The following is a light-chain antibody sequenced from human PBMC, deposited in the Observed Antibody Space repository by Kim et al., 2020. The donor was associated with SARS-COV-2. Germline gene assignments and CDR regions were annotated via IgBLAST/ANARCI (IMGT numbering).Light chain of an antibody. V-gene: IGKV1-27*01. Sequence: ASIGDRGTITCRASQDIANSLAWYQQKPGKVPQVLIYAASTLQSGVPSRFSGSGSGTEFTLTIDSLQTEDVATYYCQKYNSAPWTFGPGTKVDIK. CDR1: QDIANS. CDR2: AAS. J-gene: IGKJ1*01. CDR3: QKYNSAPWT.